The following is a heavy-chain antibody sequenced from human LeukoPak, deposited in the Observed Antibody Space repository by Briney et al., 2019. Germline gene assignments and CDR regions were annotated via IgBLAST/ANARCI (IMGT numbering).Heavy chain of an antibody. CDR3: VRDRYGSGRTDAFDI. Sequence: GGSLRLSCAASGLTISNYWMHWVRQGPGKGLMWVSRINSEGSATSYADSVKGRFTISRDNAKNTLFLQMDGLRADDTAVYYCVRDRYGSGRTDAFDIWGQGTMVTVSS. J-gene: IGHJ3*02. CDR2: INSEGSAT. CDR1: GLTISNYW. D-gene: IGHD3-10*01. V-gene: IGHV3-74*01.